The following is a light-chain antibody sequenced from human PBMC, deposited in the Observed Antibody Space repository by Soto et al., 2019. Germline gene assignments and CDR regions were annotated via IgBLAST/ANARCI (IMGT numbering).Light chain of an antibody. CDR3: QQYDRLPWT. CDR2: DAS. J-gene: IGKJ1*01. Sequence: DIQMTQSPSSLSASIGDRVTITCQASQDVSHFLNWFQQRPGKAPKLLIYDASTLERGVPSRFSGRGSGSRFTFTITSLQPEDIATYYCQQYDRLPWTVGQGTKVDIK. V-gene: IGKV1-33*01. CDR1: QDVSHF.